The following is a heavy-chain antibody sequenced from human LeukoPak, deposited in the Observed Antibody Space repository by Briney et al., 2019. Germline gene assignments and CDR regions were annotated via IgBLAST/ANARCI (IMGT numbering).Heavy chain of an antibody. Sequence: SVKVSCKASGGTFSSYAISWVRQAPGQGLEWMGGIIPIFGTANYAQKFQGRVTITADESTSTAFMELSSLRSEDTAVYYCARANALMYYYGSGARDYYYGMDVWGQGTTVTVSS. CDR2: IIPIFGTA. CDR3: ARANALMYYYGSGARDYYYGMDV. CDR1: GGTFSSYA. D-gene: IGHD3-10*01. J-gene: IGHJ6*02. V-gene: IGHV1-69*13.